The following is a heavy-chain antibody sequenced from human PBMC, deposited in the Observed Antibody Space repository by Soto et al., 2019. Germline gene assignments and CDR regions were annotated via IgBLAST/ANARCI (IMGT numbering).Heavy chain of an antibody. Sequence: QITLNDSGPTVVRPTETLTLTCRFSGFSLTTSGVGVGWIRQSPGKAPEWLALIYWDDDKRYSASLKSRLTITKDTSKNQVVLTVSDLDPTDTATYYCAHRVLRTVFGLVTTTAIYFDFWGQGTPVAVSS. CDR1: GFSLTTSGVG. J-gene: IGHJ4*02. CDR3: AHRVLRTVFGLVTTTAIYFDF. V-gene: IGHV2-5*02. CDR2: IYWDDDK. D-gene: IGHD3-3*01.